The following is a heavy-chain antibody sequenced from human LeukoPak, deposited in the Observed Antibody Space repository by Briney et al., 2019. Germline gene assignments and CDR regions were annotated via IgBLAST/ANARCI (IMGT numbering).Heavy chain of an antibody. CDR2: INPNSGGT. V-gene: IGHV1-2*06. Sequence: ASVKVSCKASGYTFTGYYMHWVRQAPGQGLEWMGRINPNSGGTNYAQKFQGRVTMTRDTSISTAYMELSRLRSDDTAVYYCARDTLNCSSTSCHQLFDYRGQGTLVTVSS. J-gene: IGHJ4*02. D-gene: IGHD2-2*01. CDR3: ARDTLNCSSTSCHQLFDY. CDR1: GYTFTGYY.